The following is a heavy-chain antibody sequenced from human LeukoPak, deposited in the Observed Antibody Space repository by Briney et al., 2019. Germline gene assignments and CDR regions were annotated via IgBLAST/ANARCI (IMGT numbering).Heavy chain of an antibody. J-gene: IGHJ6*03. D-gene: IGHD7-27*01. CDR3: APRTGVRYYYYYMDL. Sequence: GASVKDSCKASGLTFTSSAMQWVRQARGQRLEWIGWIVVGSGNTNYAQKFQERVTITRDMSTSTAYMELSSLRSEDTAVYYCAPRTGVRYYYYYMDLWGKGTTVTVSS. CDR2: IVVGSGNT. CDR1: GLTFTSSA. V-gene: IGHV1-58*02.